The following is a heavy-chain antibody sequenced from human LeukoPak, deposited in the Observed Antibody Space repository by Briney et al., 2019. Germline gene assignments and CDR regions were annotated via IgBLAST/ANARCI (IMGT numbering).Heavy chain of an antibody. CDR3: ANNNRDYYHGMDV. Sequence: GGSLRLSCAASGFTFSGYAMSWVRQAPGKGLEWVSAISGSGGSTYYADSVKGRFTISRDNSKNTLYLQMNSLRAEDTAVYYCANNNRDYYHGMDVWGKGTTVTVSS. V-gene: IGHV3-23*01. CDR1: GFTFSGYA. CDR2: ISGSGGST. J-gene: IGHJ6*04. D-gene: IGHD1/OR15-1a*01.